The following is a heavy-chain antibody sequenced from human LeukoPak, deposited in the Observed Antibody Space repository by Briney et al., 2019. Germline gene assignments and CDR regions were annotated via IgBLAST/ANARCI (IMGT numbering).Heavy chain of an antibody. CDR1: GFTFSSYS. CDR3: ARDLGYCSGGSCYGDY. Sequence: GGSLRLSCAASGFTFSSYSMNWVRQAPGKGLEWVSYISSSGSTIYYADSVKGRFTISRDNAKNSLYLQMNSLRAEDTAVYYCARDLGYCSGGSCYGDYWGQGTLVTVSS. V-gene: IGHV3-48*04. CDR2: ISSSGSTI. D-gene: IGHD2-15*01. J-gene: IGHJ4*02.